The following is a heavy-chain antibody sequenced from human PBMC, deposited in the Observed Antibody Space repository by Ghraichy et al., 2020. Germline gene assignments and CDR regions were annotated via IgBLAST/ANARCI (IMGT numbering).Heavy chain of an antibody. J-gene: IGHJ6*02. CDR2: IKQDGSEK. CDR1: GFTFSGYW. Sequence: GGSLRLSCAASGFTFSGYWMSWVRQAPGKGLEWVASIKQDGSEKKYVDSVKGRFTISRDNAKNSLYLQMNSLRAEDTAVYYCVKNIVVAAKTLYYYYGMDVSGPGTTVTVSS. D-gene: IGHD2-21*01. CDR3: VKNIVVAAKTLYYYYGMDV. V-gene: IGHV3-7*01.